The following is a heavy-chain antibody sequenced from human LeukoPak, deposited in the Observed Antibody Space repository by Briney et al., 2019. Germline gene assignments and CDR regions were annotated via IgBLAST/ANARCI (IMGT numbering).Heavy chain of an antibody. D-gene: IGHD6-13*01. CDR1: GGTFSSYA. V-gene: IGHV1-2*02. Sequence: ASVKVSCKASGGTFSSYAISWVRQAPGQGLEWMGWINPNSGGTNYAQKFQGRVTMTRDTSISTAYMELSRLRSDDTAVYYCARAGYSSSWYSPDFDYWGQGTLVTVSS. CDR2: INPNSGGT. J-gene: IGHJ4*02. CDR3: ARAGYSSSWYSPDFDY.